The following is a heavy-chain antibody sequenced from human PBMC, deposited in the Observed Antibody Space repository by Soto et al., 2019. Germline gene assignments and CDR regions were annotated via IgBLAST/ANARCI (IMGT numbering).Heavy chain of an antibody. CDR2: TRNKANSYTT. CDR1: GFTFSDHF. CDR3: AGGAAGRAPFQH. D-gene: IGHD6-13*01. V-gene: IGHV3-72*01. Sequence: EVQLVESGGGLVKPGGSLRLSCAASGFTFSDHFMDWVRQAPGKGLEWVGRTRNKANSYTTEYAASVKGRFTISRDDSTNSLYLQMNSLKTEDTAVYHCAGGAAGRAPFQHWGQGTLVSVSS. J-gene: IGHJ1*01.